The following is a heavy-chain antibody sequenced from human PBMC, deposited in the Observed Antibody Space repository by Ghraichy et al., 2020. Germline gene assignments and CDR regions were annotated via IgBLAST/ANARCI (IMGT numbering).Heavy chain of an antibody. CDR2: IIPIFGTA. Sequence: SVKVSCKASGGTFSSYAISWVRQAPGQGLEWMGGIIPIFGTANYAQKFQGRVTITADESTSTAYMELSSLRSEDTAVYYCARVGSRSYLPTRWFDPWGQGTLVTVSS. V-gene: IGHV1-69*13. CDR1: GGTFSSYA. CDR3: ARVGSRSYLPTRWFDP. D-gene: IGHD3-16*02. J-gene: IGHJ5*02.